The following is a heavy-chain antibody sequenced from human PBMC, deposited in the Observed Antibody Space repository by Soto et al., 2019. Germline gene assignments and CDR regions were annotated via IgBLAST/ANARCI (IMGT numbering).Heavy chain of an antibody. D-gene: IGHD6-13*01. CDR1: GGSISSYY. J-gene: IGHJ6*02. CDR2: IYYSGST. V-gene: IGHV4-59*01. Sequence: PSETLSLTCTVSGGSISSYYWSWIRQPPGKGLEWIGYIYYSGSTNYNPSLKSRVTISVDTSKNQFSLKLSSVTAADTAVYYCARDHRYSSSWYNYCGIDVWGQGTTVTVSS. CDR3: ARDHRYSSSWYNYCGIDV.